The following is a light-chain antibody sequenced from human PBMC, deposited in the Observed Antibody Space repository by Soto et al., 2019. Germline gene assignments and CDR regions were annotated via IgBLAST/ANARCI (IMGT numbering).Light chain of an antibody. CDR3: HQYGSSPIT. CDR2: GAT. J-gene: IGKJ5*01. Sequence: EIGLTQSPGTLSLSPGERATLSCRASQSVSSSYLAWYQQKTGQAPRLLIYGATSRHTGIPDRFSGSGSGTDFTLTISRLEPEDFAVYYCHQYGSSPITFGQGTRLEI. CDR1: QSVSSSY. V-gene: IGKV3-20*01.